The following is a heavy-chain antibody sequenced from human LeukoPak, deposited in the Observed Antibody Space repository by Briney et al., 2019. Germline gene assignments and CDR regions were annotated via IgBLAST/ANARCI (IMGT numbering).Heavy chain of an antibody. J-gene: IGHJ2*01. CDR3: ARDPRGYGSGYYYSRPYWYFDL. CDR1: GLSYSDNY. V-gene: IGHV3-11*06. Sequence: PGGSLRLSCAASGLSYSDNYMSWIRQAPGKGLEWVSYISSSGSYTNYADSVRGRFTISRDNAKNTLYLQMNSLRAEDTAVYYCARDPRGYGSGYYYSRPYWYFDLWGRGTLVTVSS. D-gene: IGHD3-22*01. CDR2: ISSSGSYT.